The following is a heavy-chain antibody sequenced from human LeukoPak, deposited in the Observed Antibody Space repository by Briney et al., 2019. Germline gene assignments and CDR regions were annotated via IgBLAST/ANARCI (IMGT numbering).Heavy chain of an antibody. CDR3: ARDPGDY. V-gene: IGHV3-48*03. CDR2: ISSSGSTI. Sequence: GPLRPSLQPSGFTSSSFEINWVRQAPGKGLEWVSYISSSGSTIYYADSVKGRFTISRDNAKNSLYLQMNSLRVEDTAVYYCARDPGDYWGQGTLVTVSS. CDR1: GFTSSSFE. J-gene: IGHJ4*02.